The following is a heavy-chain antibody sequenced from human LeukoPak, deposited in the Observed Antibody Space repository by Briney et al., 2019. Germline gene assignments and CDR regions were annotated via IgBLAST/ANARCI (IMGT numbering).Heavy chain of an antibody. Sequence: GGSLRLSCAASGFTFSIYWMSWVRQAPGKGLEWVANIKQDGSEKNYVDSVKGRFTISRDNAKNSLYLQMNSLRAEDTAVYYCARGSSYAFDIWGQGTMVTVSS. CDR1: GFTFSIYW. V-gene: IGHV3-7*02. CDR3: ARGSSYAFDI. D-gene: IGHD6-6*01. CDR2: IKQDGSEK. J-gene: IGHJ3*02.